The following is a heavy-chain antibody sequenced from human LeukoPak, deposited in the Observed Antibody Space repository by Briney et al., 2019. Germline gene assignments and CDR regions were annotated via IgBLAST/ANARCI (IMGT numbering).Heavy chain of an antibody. J-gene: IGHJ4*02. V-gene: IGHV3-21*01. Sequence: NPGGSLRLSCAASGFTFSSYSMNWVRQAPGKGLEWVSSISSSSSYIYYADSVKGRFTISRDNAKNSLYLQMNSLRAEDTAVYYCARDMVSVNSGCPDYWGQGTLVTVSS. D-gene: IGHD3-22*01. CDR1: GFTFSSYS. CDR3: ARDMVSVNSGCPDY. CDR2: ISSSSSYI.